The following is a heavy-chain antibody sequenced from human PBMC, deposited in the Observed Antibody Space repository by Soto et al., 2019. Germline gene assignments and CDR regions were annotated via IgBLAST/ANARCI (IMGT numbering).Heavy chain of an antibody. CDR1: GFTFRTYT. Sequence: EVQLVESGGGLVKPGGSLRLSCISSGFTFRTYTMNWVRQAPGKGLEWVSGIRGFSPYTFYAESVKGRFTISRDNAKNSLYLKSNSLRAEDTAVYYCARDRGYDAHDYYYNDMDVWGQGTTVTVSS. J-gene: IGHJ6*02. CDR2: IRGFSPYT. D-gene: IGHD2-15*01. V-gene: IGHV3-21*01. CDR3: ARDRGYDAHDYYYNDMDV.